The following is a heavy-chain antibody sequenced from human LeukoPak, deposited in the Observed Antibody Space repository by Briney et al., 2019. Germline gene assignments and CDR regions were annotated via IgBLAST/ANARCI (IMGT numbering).Heavy chain of an antibody. CDR1: GDSLFTNGVA. V-gene: IGHV6-1*01. D-gene: IGHD6-13*01. Sequence: SQTLSLTCDISGDSLFTNGVAWNWIRQSPSRGLGWLGRTYYRSKWSFEYGVSVKSRISINADTSKNQFSLQLSSVTPEDTAVYYCARGKYSSFDNWGQGTLVTVSS. CDR2: TYYRSKWSF. J-gene: IGHJ4*02. CDR3: ARGKYSSFDN.